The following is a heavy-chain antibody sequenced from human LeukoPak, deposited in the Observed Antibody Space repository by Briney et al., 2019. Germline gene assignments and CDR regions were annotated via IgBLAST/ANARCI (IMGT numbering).Heavy chain of an antibody. J-gene: IGHJ4*02. D-gene: IGHD5-18*01. CDR1: GGTFSTYA. Sequence: SVKVSCKASGGTFSTYAISWVRQAPGQGLEWMGGIIPMFGTANYAQKFQGRVTITADKSTSTAYMELSSLRSEDTAVYYCARGYSYVPDYWGQGTLVTVSS. CDR3: ARGYSYVPDY. V-gene: IGHV1-69*06. CDR2: IIPMFGTA.